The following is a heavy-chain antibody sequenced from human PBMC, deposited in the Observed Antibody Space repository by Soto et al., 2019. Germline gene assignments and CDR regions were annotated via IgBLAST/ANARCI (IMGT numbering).Heavy chain of an antibody. CDR3: ARAGGLGAVAADY. CDR2: IYHSGRT. D-gene: IGHD6-19*01. Sequence: QLQLQESGSGLVKPSQTLSLTCAASGGSISSGGYSWSWIRQPPGKGLEWIGYIYHSGRTYYNPSLKFRVTISVDRSKNQFSLKLSSVTAADTAVYYCARAGGLGAVAADYWGQGTLVTVSS. CDR1: GGSISSGGYS. V-gene: IGHV4-30-2*01. J-gene: IGHJ4*02.